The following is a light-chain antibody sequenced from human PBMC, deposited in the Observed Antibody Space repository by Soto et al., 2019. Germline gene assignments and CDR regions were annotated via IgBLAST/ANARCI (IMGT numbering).Light chain of an antibody. Sequence: QSALTQPASVSGSPGQSITLSCTGTSSEVGGYKYVSWYQQHPGKAPKLLIYDVSNRPSGVSNRFSGSKSGNTASLTISGLQAEDEADYYCSSYSSSSTPYVFGTGTKVTVL. CDR1: SSEVGGYKY. V-gene: IGLV2-14*01. CDR3: SSYSSSSTPYV. CDR2: DVS. J-gene: IGLJ1*01.